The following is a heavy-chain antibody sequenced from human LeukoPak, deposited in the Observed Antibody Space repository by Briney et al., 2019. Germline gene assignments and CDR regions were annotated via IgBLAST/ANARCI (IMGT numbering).Heavy chain of an antibody. Sequence: SETLSLTCTVSGGSISSYYWSWIRQPAGKGLEWIGRIYTSGSTNYNPSLKSRVTMSVDTSKNQFSLKLSSVTAADTAVYYCARVAHSYGYGDFDYWGQGTLVTVSS. V-gene: IGHV4-4*07. CDR1: GGSISSYY. J-gene: IGHJ4*02. CDR3: ARVAHSYGYGDFDY. D-gene: IGHD5-18*01. CDR2: IYTSGST.